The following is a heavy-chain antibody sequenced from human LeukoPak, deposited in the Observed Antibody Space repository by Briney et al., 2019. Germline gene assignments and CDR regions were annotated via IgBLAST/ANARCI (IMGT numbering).Heavy chain of an antibody. D-gene: IGHD3-10*01. Sequence: GASVKVSCKVSGYTLTELSMHWVRQAPGKGLEWMGGFDPEDGETIYAQKFQGRVTMTEDTSTDTAYMELSSLRSEDTAEYYCATDRPPSTMAFVLGFDAFDIWGQGTMVTVSS. V-gene: IGHV1-24*01. CDR2: FDPEDGET. CDR1: GYTLTELS. CDR3: ATDRPPSTMAFVLGFDAFDI. J-gene: IGHJ3*02.